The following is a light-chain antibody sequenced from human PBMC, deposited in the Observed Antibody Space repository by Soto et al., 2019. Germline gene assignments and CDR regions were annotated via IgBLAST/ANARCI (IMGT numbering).Light chain of an antibody. Sequence: DIVMTQSPDSLAVSLGERATINCKSSQSVLYSSNNKNYLAWYQQKPGQAPRLLIYGASSRATGIPDRFSGSGSGTDFTLTIDRLESEDFAVYFCQQYGDLPWTFGQGTKVDIK. CDR2: GAS. J-gene: IGKJ1*01. CDR1: QSVLYSSNNKNY. V-gene: IGKV4-1*01. CDR3: QQYGDLPWT.